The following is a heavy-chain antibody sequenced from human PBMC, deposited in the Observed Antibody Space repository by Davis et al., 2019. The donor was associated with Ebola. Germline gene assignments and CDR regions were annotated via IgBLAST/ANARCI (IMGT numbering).Heavy chain of an antibody. Sequence: GESLKISCAASGFTFSSYSMNWVRQAPGKGLEWVSSISSSSSYIYYADSVKGRFTISRDNAKNSLYLQMNSLRAEDTAVYYCASPFAFDYWGQGTLVTVSS. CDR1: GFTFSSYS. CDR3: ASPFAFDY. CDR2: ISSSSSYI. J-gene: IGHJ4*02. V-gene: IGHV3-21*01.